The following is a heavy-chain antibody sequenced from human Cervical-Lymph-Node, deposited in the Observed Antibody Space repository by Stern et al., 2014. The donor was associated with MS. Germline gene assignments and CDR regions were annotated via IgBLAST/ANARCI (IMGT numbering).Heavy chain of an antibody. Sequence: EVQLVQSGPEVKKPGESLKISWKGSGDIFNNYWIGWVRQMPGKGLERMGIVYPDDSDTRDNPSFLGQVTMSADKSTSTAYLQWSSLKASDSAIYYCAREGYSSTYYYFDYWGQGTLVTVSS. V-gene: IGHV5-51*01. CDR2: VYPDDSDT. CDR1: GDIFNNYW. D-gene: IGHD6-19*01. CDR3: AREGYSSTYYYFDY. J-gene: IGHJ4*02.